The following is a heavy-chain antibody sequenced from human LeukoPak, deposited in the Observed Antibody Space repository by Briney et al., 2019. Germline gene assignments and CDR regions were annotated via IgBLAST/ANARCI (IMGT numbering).Heavy chain of an antibody. Sequence: SETLSLTCTVSGGSISSGDYYWSWIRQPPGKGLEWIGYIYYSGSTYYNPSLKSRVTISVDTSKNQFSLKLSSVTAADTAVYYCARAPRRITISGVVHGAFDYWGQGTLVTVSS. CDR1: GGSISSGDYY. J-gene: IGHJ4*02. D-gene: IGHD3-3*01. V-gene: IGHV4-30-4*01. CDR2: IYYSGST. CDR3: ARAPRRITISGVVHGAFDY.